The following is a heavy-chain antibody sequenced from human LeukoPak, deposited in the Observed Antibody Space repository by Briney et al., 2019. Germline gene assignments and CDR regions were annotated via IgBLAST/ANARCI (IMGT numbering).Heavy chain of an antibody. CDR1: GFTFSSYS. D-gene: IGHD6-13*01. Sequence: PGGSLRLSCAASGFTFSSYSMNWVRQAPGKGLEWVSSISSSSSYIYYADSVKGRFTISRDNAKNSLYLQMNSLRAEDTAVYYCARDRSIAAARYFDYWGQGTPVTVSS. CDR2: ISSSSSYI. CDR3: ARDRSIAAARYFDY. J-gene: IGHJ4*02. V-gene: IGHV3-21*01.